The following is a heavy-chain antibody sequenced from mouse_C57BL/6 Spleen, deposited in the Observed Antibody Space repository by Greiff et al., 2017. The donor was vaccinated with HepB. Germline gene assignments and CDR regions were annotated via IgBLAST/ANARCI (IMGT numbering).Heavy chain of an antibody. Sequence: QVQLQQSGAELARPGASVKLSCKASGYTFTSYGISWVKQRTGQGLEWIGEIYPRSGNTYYNEKFKGKATLTADKSSSTAYMELRSLTSEDSAVYFCARSAYYKGDYAMDYWGQGTSVTVSS. V-gene: IGHV1-81*01. CDR3: ARSAYYKGDYAMDY. CDR1: GYTFTSYG. J-gene: IGHJ4*01. D-gene: IGHD2-12*01. CDR2: IYPRSGNT.